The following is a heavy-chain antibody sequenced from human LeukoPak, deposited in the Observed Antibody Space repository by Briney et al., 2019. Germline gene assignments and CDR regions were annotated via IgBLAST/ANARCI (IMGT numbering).Heavy chain of an antibody. J-gene: IGHJ6*02. CDR1: GGSISSGDYY. V-gene: IGHV4-39*07. D-gene: IGHD3-3*01. CDR3: ARRNYDFWSGYYSYYYYYGMDV. CDR2: INHSGST. Sequence: SETLSLTCTVSGGSISSGDYYWSWIRQPPGKGLEWIGEINHSGSTNYNPSLKSRVTISVDTSKNQFSLKLSSVTAADTAVYYCARRNYDFWSGYYSYYYYYGMDVWGQGTTVTVSS.